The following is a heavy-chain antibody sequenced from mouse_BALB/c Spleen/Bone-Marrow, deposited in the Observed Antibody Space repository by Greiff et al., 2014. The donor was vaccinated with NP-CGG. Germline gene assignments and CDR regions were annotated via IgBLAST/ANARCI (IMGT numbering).Heavy chain of an antibody. CDR2: ISYDGSN. D-gene: IGHD2-4*01. V-gene: IGHV3-6*02. Sequence: VQLKDSGPGLVKPSQSLSLTCSVTGYSITSGSYWNWIRQFPGNKLEWMGYISYDGSNNYNPSLKNRISITRDTSKNQFFLKLNSVTTEDTATYYCASYDYAQGGFAYWGQGTLVTVSA. CDR3: ASYDYAQGGFAY. CDR1: GYSITSGSY. J-gene: IGHJ3*01.